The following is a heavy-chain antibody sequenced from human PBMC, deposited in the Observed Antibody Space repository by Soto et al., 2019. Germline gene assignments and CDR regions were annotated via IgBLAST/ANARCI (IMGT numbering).Heavy chain of an antibody. Sequence: QVQLVQSGAEVKKPGASVRVSCKASGYTFSGHYMHWIRQAPGQGPEWLGWINANSGDTDRAPKFQDSLTMTRDTSISTAYMELSRLRSDDTAVYYCARGGALDGTSPPFNHWGQGTLVTVSS. CDR2: INANSGDT. D-gene: IGHD6-19*01. V-gene: IGHV1-2*02. CDR1: GYTFSGHY. J-gene: IGHJ4*02. CDR3: ARGGALDGTSPPFNH.